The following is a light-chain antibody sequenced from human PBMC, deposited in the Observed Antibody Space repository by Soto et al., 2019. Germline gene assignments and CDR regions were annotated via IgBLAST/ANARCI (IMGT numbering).Light chain of an antibody. V-gene: IGKV3-11*01. Sequence: ITLTQSRATLSFSPWDRDSLSFRASQSVSSYLAWYQQKPGQAPRLLIYDASNRATGIPARFSGSGSGTDFTLTISSLEPEDFAVYYCQQRSNWPITFGQGTRLEIK. CDR2: DAS. CDR1: QSVSSY. CDR3: QQRSNWPIT. J-gene: IGKJ5*01.